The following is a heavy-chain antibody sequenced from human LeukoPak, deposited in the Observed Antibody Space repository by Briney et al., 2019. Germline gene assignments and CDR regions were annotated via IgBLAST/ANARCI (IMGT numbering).Heavy chain of an antibody. CDR3: ARSIDVTYYYYGMDV. J-gene: IGHJ6*02. D-gene: IGHD2/OR15-2a*01. V-gene: IGHV3-30-3*01. Sequence: GGSPRLSCAASGFTFSSYAMHWVRQAPGKGLEWVAVISYDGSNKYYADSVKGRFTISRDNSKNTLYLQMNSLRAEDTAVYYCARSIDVTYYYYGMDVWGQGTTVTVSS. CDR1: GFTFSSYA. CDR2: ISYDGSNK.